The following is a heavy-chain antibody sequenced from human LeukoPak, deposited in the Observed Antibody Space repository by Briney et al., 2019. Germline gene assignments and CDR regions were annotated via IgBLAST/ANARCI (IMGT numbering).Heavy chain of an antibody. CDR2: ISSSSSYI. CDR1: VFTYSSYS. CDR3: ARTEDSSGWYDY. V-gene: IGHV3-21*01. Sequence: GRSLRLSRAASVFTYSSYSMKWVRQAPGKGLEWVSSISSSSSYIYYADSVKGRFTISRDNAKNSLYLQMNSLRAEGTAVYYCARTEDSSGWYDYWGQGTLVTVSS. J-gene: IGHJ4*02. D-gene: IGHD6-19*01.